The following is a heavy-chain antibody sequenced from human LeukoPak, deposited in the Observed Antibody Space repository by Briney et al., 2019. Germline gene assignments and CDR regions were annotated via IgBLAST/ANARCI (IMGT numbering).Heavy chain of an antibody. D-gene: IGHD6-13*01. J-gene: IGHJ6*03. V-gene: IGHV4-39*07. CDR3: ARGIASYYYMDV. CDR1: GGSISSGDYC. Sequence: MSSETLSLTCTVSGGSISSGDYCWSWIRQPPGKGLEWIGSIYYSGSTYYNPSLKSRVTISVDTSKNQFSLKLSSVTAADTAVYYCARGIASYYYMDVWGKGTTVTVSS. CDR2: IYYSGST.